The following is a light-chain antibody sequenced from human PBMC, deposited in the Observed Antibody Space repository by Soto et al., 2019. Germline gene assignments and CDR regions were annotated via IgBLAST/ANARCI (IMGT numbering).Light chain of an antibody. V-gene: IGLV2-14*01. CDR3: SSYRRTNTLV. Sequence: QSALTQPASVSGSPGQSITISCTGTSSDVGGYKYVSWYQQHPGKAPKLMIYEVSNRPSGVSDRFSGSKSGNTASLTISGLQAEDEADYYCSSYRRTNTLVFGGGTKLTVL. J-gene: IGLJ3*02. CDR2: EVS. CDR1: SSDVGGYKY.